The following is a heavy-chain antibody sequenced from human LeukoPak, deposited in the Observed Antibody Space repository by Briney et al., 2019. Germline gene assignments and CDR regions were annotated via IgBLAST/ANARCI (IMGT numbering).Heavy chain of an antibody. D-gene: IGHD3-10*01. CDR3: ARAVYYSNYLGY. Sequence: SGGSLRLSCAASGFTFSSYWMHWVRQAPGKGLVWVSRINSDGSSTNYADSVKGRFTISRDNAKNTLYLQMNSLRAEDTAMYYCARAVYYSNYLGYRGQGTLVTVSS. CDR2: INSDGSST. J-gene: IGHJ4*01. CDR1: GFTFSSYW. V-gene: IGHV3-74*01.